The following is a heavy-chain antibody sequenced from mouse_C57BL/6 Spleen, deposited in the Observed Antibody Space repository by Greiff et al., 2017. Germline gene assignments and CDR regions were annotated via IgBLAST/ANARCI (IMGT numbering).Heavy chain of an antibody. CDR2: FDPETGGT. CDR3: TNPDYFGSSYDAMDY. V-gene: IGHV1-15*01. J-gene: IGHJ4*01. CDR1: GYTFTDYE. Sequence: QVHVKQSGAELVRPGASVTLSCKASGYTFTDYEMHWVKQTPVHGLEWIGAFDPETGGTAYNQKFKGKAILTADKSSSTAYMELRSLTSEDSAVYYCTNPDYFGSSYDAMDYWGQGTSVTVSS. D-gene: IGHD1-1*01.